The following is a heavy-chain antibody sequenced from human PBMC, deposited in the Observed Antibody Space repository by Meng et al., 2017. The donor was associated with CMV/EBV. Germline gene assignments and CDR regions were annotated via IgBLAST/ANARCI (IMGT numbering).Heavy chain of an antibody. J-gene: IGHJ4*02. CDR3: ARGVGGTLWHDY. CDR1: GYTFTGYY. D-gene: IGHD1-26*01. Sequence: ASVKVSCKASGYTFTGYYMHWVRQAPGQGLEWMGWINPDSGGTNYAQKFQGRVTLTRDKSISTAYMELSSLRSDDTAVYYCARGVGGTLWHDYWGQGTLVTVSS. CDR2: INPDSGGT. V-gene: IGHV1-2*02.